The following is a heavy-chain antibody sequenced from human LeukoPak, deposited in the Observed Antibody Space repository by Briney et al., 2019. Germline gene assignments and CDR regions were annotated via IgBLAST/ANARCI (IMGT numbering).Heavy chain of an antibody. CDR2: IIPILGIA. CDR3: ARGVSRDSDGYYIWNY. D-gene: IGHD5-18*01. V-gene: IGHV1-69*02. CDR1: GGTFIIYT. Sequence: ASVKVSCKASGGTFIIYTISWVRPAPGQGREWMGRIIPILGIANYAQKFQGRVTITADKSTSTAYMELSSLRSEDTAVYYCARGVSRDSDGYYIWNYWGQGTLVTVSS. J-gene: IGHJ4*02.